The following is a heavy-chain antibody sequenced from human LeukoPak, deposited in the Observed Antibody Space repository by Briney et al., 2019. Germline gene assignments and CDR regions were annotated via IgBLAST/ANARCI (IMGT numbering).Heavy chain of an antibody. CDR2: ISNNGGYT. V-gene: IGHV3-23*01. Sequence: GGSLRLSCAASGFTFSSSAMSWVRQAPGKGLEWVSAISNNGGYTYYADSVQGRFTISRDNSKNTLYLQMTSLRVEDTALYYCAKVPQIDYWGQGTLVTVSS. CDR1: GFTFSSSA. CDR3: AKVPQIDY. J-gene: IGHJ4*02.